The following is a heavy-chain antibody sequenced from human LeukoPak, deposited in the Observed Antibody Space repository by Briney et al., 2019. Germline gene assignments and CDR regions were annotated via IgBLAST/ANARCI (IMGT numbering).Heavy chain of an antibody. V-gene: IGHV3-48*01. D-gene: IGHD3-3*01. Sequence: GGSLRLSCAASGFTFSSHNMDWVRQAPGKGLEWVSYISSSSSTIYYADSVKGRFTISRDNSKNTLYLQMNSLRAEDTAVYYCAKMWIFGVVIPFDYWGQGTLVTVSS. CDR3: AKMWIFGVVIPFDY. CDR2: ISSSSSTI. CDR1: GFTFSSHN. J-gene: IGHJ4*02.